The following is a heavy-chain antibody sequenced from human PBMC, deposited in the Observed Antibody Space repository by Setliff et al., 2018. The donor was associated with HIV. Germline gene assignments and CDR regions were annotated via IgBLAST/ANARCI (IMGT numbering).Heavy chain of an antibody. Sequence: LSLTCTVSGGSISSGSYYWSWIRQPAGKGLEWIGHIYISGSANYNPSLKSRVTISVDTSKNQVSLRLTSVTAADTAVYYCARQSITIFGVVISGFDPWGQGTLVTVSS. CDR3: ARQSITIFGVVISGFDP. CDR1: GGSISSGSYY. CDR2: IYISGSA. J-gene: IGHJ5*02. D-gene: IGHD3-3*01. V-gene: IGHV4-61*09.